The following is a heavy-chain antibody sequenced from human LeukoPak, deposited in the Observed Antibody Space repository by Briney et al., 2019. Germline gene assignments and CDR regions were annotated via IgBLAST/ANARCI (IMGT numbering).Heavy chain of an antibody. J-gene: IGHJ6*03. Sequence: PGGSLRLSCVASGFSFSSYAMSWVRQTPGKGLEWVPAISGSGGSTYYADSVKGRFTISRDNSKNTLYLQMNSLRAEDTAVYYCAKTRDVLLWFGEPNPYYMDVWGKGTTVTVSS. CDR2: ISGSGGST. CDR3: AKTRDVLLWFGEPNPYYMDV. D-gene: IGHD3-10*01. CDR1: GFSFSSYA. V-gene: IGHV3-23*01.